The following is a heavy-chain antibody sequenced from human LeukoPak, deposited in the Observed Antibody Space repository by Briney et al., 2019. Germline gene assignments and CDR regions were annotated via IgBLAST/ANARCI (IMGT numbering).Heavy chain of an antibody. CDR2: ISGSGGST. J-gene: IGHJ4*02. CDR1: GFTFSSYA. V-gene: IGHV3-23*01. D-gene: IGHD3-10*01. CDR3: AKYVGYGSGTHQSY. Sequence: PGGSLRLSCAASGFTFSSYAMSWVRQAPGKGLEWVSAISGSGGSTYYADSVKGRFTISRDNSKNTLYLQMNSLSAEDTAVYYCAKYVGYGSGTHQSYWGQGTLVTVSS.